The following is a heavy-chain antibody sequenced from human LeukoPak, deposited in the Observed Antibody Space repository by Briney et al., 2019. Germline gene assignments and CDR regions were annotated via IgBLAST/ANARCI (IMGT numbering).Heavy chain of an antibody. D-gene: IGHD4-23*01. CDR2: IIPEFEET. V-gene: IGHV1-69*15. J-gene: IGHJ6*02. CDR1: GGIFSKWS. CDR3: AREGDYGGKIGPNYYYYGMDV. Sequence: GSSVKVSCKAIGGIFSKWSISWVRQAPGQGLEWVGTIIPEFEETHYAQKLQGRVTISADDSATAAYMELSSLRSEDTAVYYCAREGDYGGKIGPNYYYYGMDVWGQGTTVTVSS.